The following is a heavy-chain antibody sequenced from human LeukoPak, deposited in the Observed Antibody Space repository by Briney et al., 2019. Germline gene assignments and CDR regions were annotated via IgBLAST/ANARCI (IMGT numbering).Heavy chain of an antibody. V-gene: IGHV3-7*01. CDR2: IKQDGTDK. Sequence: PGGSLRLSCAASGFTFSSYWMSWVRQAPGKGLEWVANIKQDGTDKYYVDSVKGRFTISRDNAKNSLCLQMNSLRAEDTAVYYCASTHYYGSGSQSYWGQGTLVTVSS. D-gene: IGHD3-10*01. CDR1: GFTFSSYW. J-gene: IGHJ4*02. CDR3: ASTHYYGSGSQSY.